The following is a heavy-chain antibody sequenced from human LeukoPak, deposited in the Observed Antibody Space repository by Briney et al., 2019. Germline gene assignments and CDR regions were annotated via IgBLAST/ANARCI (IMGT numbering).Heavy chain of an antibody. D-gene: IGHD1-26*01. Sequence: PSETLSLTCAVYGGSFSGYYWSWIRQPPGKGLEWIGEINHSGSTNYNPSLKSRVTISVDTSKNQFSLKLSSVTAADTAVYYCARAEWELPLDYWGQGTLVTVSS. J-gene: IGHJ4*02. CDR3: ARAEWELPLDY. V-gene: IGHV4-34*01. CDR1: GGSFSGYY. CDR2: INHSGST.